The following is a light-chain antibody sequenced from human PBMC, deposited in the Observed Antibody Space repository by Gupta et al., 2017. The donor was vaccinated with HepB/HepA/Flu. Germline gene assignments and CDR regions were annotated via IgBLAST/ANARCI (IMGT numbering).Light chain of an antibody. CDR3: QQAYSTPWT. J-gene: IGKJ1*01. V-gene: IGKV1-39*01. Sequence: DIEMTQSPSSLSASVGDRVTITCRPSQTIRRYVNWYQQKPGKAPILLIYGATTLQTGVPSRFSGSGSETEFTLTISNLEPEDFATYFCQQAYSTPWTFGQGTKVDVK. CDR1: QTIRRY. CDR2: GAT.